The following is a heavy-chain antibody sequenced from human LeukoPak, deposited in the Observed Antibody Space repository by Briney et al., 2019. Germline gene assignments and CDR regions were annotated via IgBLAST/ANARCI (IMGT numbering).Heavy chain of an antibody. J-gene: IGHJ3*02. Sequence: ASVKVFCKVSGYTLTELSMHWVRQAPGKGLEWMGGFDPEDGETIYAQKFQGRVTMTEDTSTDTAYMELSSLRSEDTAVYYCATLVDGSGSYYYFDAFDIWGQGTMVTVSS. CDR2: FDPEDGET. V-gene: IGHV1-24*01. CDR1: GYTLTELS. D-gene: IGHD3-10*01. CDR3: ATLVDGSGSYYYFDAFDI.